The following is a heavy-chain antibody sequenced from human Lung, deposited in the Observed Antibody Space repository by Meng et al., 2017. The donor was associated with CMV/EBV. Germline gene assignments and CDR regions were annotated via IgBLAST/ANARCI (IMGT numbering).Heavy chain of an antibody. V-gene: IGHV4-4*02. CDR2: IYHSGST. D-gene: IGHD2-21*02. Sequence: QVQLQESGPGLVKPSGTLSLTCAVSGGSISSSNLWTWVRQVPGKGLEWIGEIYHSGSTNYNPSLKSRVTISVDKFKNQFSLKLGSVTTADTAAYYCARIERRRILKYCGSDCSTTDYWGQGTLVTVSS. CDR3: ARIERRRILKYCGSDCSTTDY. J-gene: IGHJ4*02. CDR1: GGSISSSNL.